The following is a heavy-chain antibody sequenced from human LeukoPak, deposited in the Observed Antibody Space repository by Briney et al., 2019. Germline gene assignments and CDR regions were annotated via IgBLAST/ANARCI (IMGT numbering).Heavy chain of an antibody. V-gene: IGHV4-59*08. Sequence: SETLSLTCTVSGGSISSYYWSWIRQPPGKGLEWIGYIYYSGSTYYNPSFKSRVTISVDTSKNQFSLKLSSVTVADTAVYYCARALGYCSSTSCYYFDYWGQGTLVTVSS. CDR3: ARALGYCSSTSCYYFDY. CDR2: IYYSGST. CDR1: GGSISSYY. J-gene: IGHJ4*02. D-gene: IGHD2-2*01.